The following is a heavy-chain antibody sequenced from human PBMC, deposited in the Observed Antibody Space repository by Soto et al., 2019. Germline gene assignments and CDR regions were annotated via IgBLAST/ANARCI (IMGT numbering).Heavy chain of an antibody. D-gene: IGHD3-3*01. CDR1: GYSFTSYW. V-gene: IGHV5-51*01. Sequence: GESLKISCKGSGYSFTSYWIGWVRQMPGKGLEWMGIIYPGDSDTRYSPSFQGQVTISADKSISTAYLQWSSLKASDTAMYYCARHPHDFWSGYYTGQVDYWGQGTLVTVSS. J-gene: IGHJ4*02. CDR3: ARHPHDFWSGYYTGQVDY. CDR2: IYPGDSDT.